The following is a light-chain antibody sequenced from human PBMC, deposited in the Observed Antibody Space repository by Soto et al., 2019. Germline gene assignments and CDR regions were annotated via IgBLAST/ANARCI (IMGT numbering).Light chain of an antibody. Sequence: QSALTQPPSASGSPGQSVTISCTGTSSDVGDYNYVSWYQQHPGRAPKLMIYEVSKRPSGVPDRFSGSKSGNTASLTVSGLQAEDEADYYCSSYAGSNNLYVFGTGTQLTVL. J-gene: IGLJ1*01. CDR3: SSYAGSNNLYV. CDR2: EVS. V-gene: IGLV2-8*01. CDR1: SSDVGDYNY.